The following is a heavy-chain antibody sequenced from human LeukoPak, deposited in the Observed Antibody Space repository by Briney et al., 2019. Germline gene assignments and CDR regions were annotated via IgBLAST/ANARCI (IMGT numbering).Heavy chain of an antibody. J-gene: IGHJ4*02. CDR3: VRGGPVAGLNY. D-gene: IGHD6-19*01. CDR2: TYYRSKWYN. Sequence: SQTLSLTCAISGDXVSSNSAGWNWIRQSPSRGLEWLGRTYYRSKWYNDYAVSVKGRITINPDTSKNQFSLQLNSMTPEDTAVYYCVRGGPVAGLNYWGQGTLVTVSS. V-gene: IGHV6-1*01. CDR1: GDXVSSNSAG.